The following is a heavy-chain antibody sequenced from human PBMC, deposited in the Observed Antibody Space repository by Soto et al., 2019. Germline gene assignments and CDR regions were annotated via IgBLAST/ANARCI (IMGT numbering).Heavy chain of an antibody. CDR2: IYYSGST. D-gene: IGHD3-3*01. CDR3: ARTQPWSGCSEYNWFDP. J-gene: IGHJ5*02. Sequence: SETLSLTCTVSGGSISSYYWSWIRQPPGKGLEWIGYIYYSGSTNYNPSLKSRVTISVDTSKNQFSLKLSSVTAADTAVYYCARTQPWSGCSEYNWFDPWGQGTLVTVSS. V-gene: IGHV4-59*01. CDR1: GGSISSYY.